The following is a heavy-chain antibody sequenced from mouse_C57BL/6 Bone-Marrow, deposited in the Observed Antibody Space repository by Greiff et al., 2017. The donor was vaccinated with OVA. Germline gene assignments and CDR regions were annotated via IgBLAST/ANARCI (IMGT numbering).Heavy chain of an antibody. CDR3: ARWGTIYYFDY. V-gene: IGHV1-63*01. CDR2: IYPGGGYT. CDR1: GYTFTNYW. J-gene: IGHJ2*01. D-gene: IGHD1-1*02. Sequence: QVHVKQSGAELVRPGTSVKMSCKASGYTFTNYWIGWAKQRPGHGLEWIGDIYPGGGYTNYNEKFKGKATLTADKSSSTAYMQFSSLTSEDSAIYYCARWGTIYYFDYWGQGTTLTVSS.